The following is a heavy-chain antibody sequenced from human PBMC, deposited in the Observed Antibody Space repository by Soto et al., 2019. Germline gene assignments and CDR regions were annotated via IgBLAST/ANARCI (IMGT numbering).Heavy chain of an antibody. CDR1: GDTFSSYT. Sequence: ASVKVSCKASGDTFSSYTISWVRQAPGQGPEWMGWINTVIGKTKYLQKLQGRVTIIGDTSTSTTYMELSSLRSEDTAVYYCARSETLDYWGQGTLVTVSS. V-gene: IGHV1-3*04. CDR3: ARSETLDY. CDR2: INTVIGKT. J-gene: IGHJ4*02.